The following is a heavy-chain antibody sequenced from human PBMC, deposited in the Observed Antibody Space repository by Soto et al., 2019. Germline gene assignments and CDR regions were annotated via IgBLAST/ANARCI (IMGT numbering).Heavy chain of an antibody. Sequence: EVQLVESGGGLVQPGGSLRLSCAASGFTFSYHSMDWVRQAPGKGLEWVGRIRNKANSYTNEYAASEKGRFTISRDNSKNSLYLQMNSLKTEDTAVYYCARLPPWMMITEYYYGIDVWGQGTMVTVSS. CDR2: IRNKANSYTN. D-gene: IGHD3-16*01. CDR1: GFTFSYHS. V-gene: IGHV3-72*01. J-gene: IGHJ6*02. CDR3: ARLPPWMMITEYYYGIDV.